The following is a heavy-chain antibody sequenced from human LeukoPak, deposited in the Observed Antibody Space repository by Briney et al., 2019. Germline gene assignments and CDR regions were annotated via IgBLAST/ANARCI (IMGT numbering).Heavy chain of an antibody. D-gene: IGHD3-22*01. J-gene: IGHJ6*02. CDR2: IYYSGGT. V-gene: IGHV4-39*01. CDR1: GGSISSSSYY. CDR3: ARHIGSRGSYGMDV. Sequence: SETLSLTCTVSGGSISSSSYYWGWIRQPPGKGLEWIGSIYYSGGTYYNPSLKSRVTISVDTSKNQFSLKLSSVTAADTAVYYCARHIGSRGSYGMDVWGQGTTVTVSS.